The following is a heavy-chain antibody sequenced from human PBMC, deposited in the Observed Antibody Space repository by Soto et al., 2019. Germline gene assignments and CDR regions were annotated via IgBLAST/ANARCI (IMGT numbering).Heavy chain of an antibody. Sequence: QVQLVQSGAEVKKPGASVKVSCKASGYTFTNYGITWVRQAPGQGLEWMGWISVYSGNTDYPQKLQGRVTLTRDTSTTTAYMEVRGLRSDDTAVYYCARVANVATTSGFDYWGQGTLVTVYS. CDR1: GYTFTNYG. J-gene: IGHJ4*02. V-gene: IGHV1-18*01. CDR3: ARVANVATTSGFDY. CDR2: ISVYSGNT. D-gene: IGHD5-12*01.